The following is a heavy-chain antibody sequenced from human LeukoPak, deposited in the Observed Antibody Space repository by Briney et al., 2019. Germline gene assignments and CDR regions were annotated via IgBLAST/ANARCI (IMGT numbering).Heavy chain of an antibody. CDR2: INQDGSQK. V-gene: IGHV3-7*03. CDR1: GFTFSIYW. D-gene: IGHD3-9*01. J-gene: IGHJ6*02. Sequence: GGSLRLSCAAPGFTFSIYWMSWVRQAPGKGLEWVANINQDGSQKYYVDSVKGRFTISRDNSKNTLYLQMNSLRAEDTAVYYCAKELEHDILTGQAYGMDVWGQGTTVTVSS. CDR3: AKELEHDILTGQAYGMDV.